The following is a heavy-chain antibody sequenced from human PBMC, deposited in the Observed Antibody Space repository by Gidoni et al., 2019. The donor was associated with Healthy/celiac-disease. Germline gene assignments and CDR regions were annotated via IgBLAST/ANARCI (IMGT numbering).Heavy chain of an antibody. CDR1: VLTFSGYA. J-gene: IGHJ6*03. Sequence: EVQLLESGGGLVQPGGYLRPSCSASVLTFSGYAMVWVRQAHGREREWVSAISGSGGSTYYADSVKGRFTISRDNSKNTLYLQMNSLRAEDTAVYYCCQLLSPHYYYMDVWGKGTTVTVSS. D-gene: IGHD2-2*01. CDR2: ISGSGGST. V-gene: IGHV3-23*01. CDR3: CQLLSPHYYYMDV.